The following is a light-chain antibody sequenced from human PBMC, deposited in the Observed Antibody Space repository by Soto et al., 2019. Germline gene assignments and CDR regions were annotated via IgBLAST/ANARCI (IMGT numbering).Light chain of an antibody. Sequence: EVVLTQSPGTLSLSLGEGATLSCRASQSVSSDYLAWYQQTPGQAPRLLIYGASTRATGIPARFSGSGSGTEFTLTISSLQSEDFAVYYCQQYNDWPPWTFGQGTKVDIK. J-gene: IGKJ1*01. V-gene: IGKV3-15*01. CDR1: QSVSSD. CDR3: QQYNDWPPWT. CDR2: GAS.